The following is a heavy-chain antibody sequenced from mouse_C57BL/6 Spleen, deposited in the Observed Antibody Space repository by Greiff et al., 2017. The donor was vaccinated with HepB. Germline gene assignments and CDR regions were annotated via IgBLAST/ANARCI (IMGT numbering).Heavy chain of an antibody. CDR2: INPNNGGT. Sequence: EVQLQQSGPELVKPGASVKMSCKASGYTFTDYNMHWVKQSHGKSLEWIGYINPNNGGTSYNQKFKGKATLTVNKSSSTAYMELRSLTSEDSAVYYCARFGDYDGDWYVDVWGTGTTVTVAS. J-gene: IGHJ1*03. CDR1: GYTFTDYN. CDR3: ARFGDYDGDWYVDV. D-gene: IGHD2-4*01. V-gene: IGHV1-22*01.